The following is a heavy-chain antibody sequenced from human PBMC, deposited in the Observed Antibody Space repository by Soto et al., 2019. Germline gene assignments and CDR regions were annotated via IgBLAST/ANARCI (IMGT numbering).Heavy chain of an antibody. D-gene: IGHD2-15*01. CDR1: GFTFSNFG. Sequence: QVQLVESGGGVGQPGRSLRLSCAASGFTFSNFGMHWVRQAPGKGLEWVAVTSYDGSNKYYADSVKGRFTISRDNSKNTLYLQMSVLRAEDTAVYYCARKSGTSGNSGRFDYWGQGTLVTVSS. CDR3: ARKSGTSGNSGRFDY. V-gene: IGHV3-30*03. J-gene: IGHJ4*02. CDR2: TSYDGSNK.